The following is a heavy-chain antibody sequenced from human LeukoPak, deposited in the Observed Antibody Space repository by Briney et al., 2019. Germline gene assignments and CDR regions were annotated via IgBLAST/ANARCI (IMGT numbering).Heavy chain of an antibody. D-gene: IGHD2/OR15-2a*01. J-gene: IGHJ5*02. CDR2: IYYSGRT. Sequence: PSETLSLTCTVSGGSISSYYWGWIRQPPGKGLEWIGYIYYSGRTNYNPSLKSRVTVSVDTSKNQFSLKLSSVTAADTAVYYCARHVGNTELYWFDPWGQGTLVTVSS. CDR1: GGSISSYY. CDR3: ARHVGNTELYWFDP. V-gene: IGHV4-59*08.